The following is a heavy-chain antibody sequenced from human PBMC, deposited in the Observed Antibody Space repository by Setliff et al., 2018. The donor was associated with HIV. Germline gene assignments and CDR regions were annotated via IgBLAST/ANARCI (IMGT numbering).Heavy chain of an antibody. Sequence: SVKVSCKASGGTFSSYAISWVRQAPGQGLEWMGGIIPILGIANYAQKFQGRVTITADKSTSTAYMELSSLRSEDTAVYYCARDGDSRDGRLYHYYYMDVWGKGTTVTVSS. CDR3: ARDGDSRDGRLYHYYYMDV. D-gene: IGHD1-26*01. CDR2: IIPILGIA. CDR1: GGTFSSYA. J-gene: IGHJ6*03. V-gene: IGHV1-69*10.